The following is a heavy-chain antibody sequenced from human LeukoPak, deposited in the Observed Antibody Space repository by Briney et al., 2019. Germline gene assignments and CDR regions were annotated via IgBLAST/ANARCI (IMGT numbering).Heavy chain of an antibody. Sequence: GGSLRLSCAASRFTFSSYAMHWVRQAPGKGLEYVSVISSNGGSTYYADSVKGRFTISRDNSKNTLYLQMGSLRAEDMAVYYCARVSGSGTLDYWGQGTLVTVSS. D-gene: IGHD3-10*01. CDR2: ISSNGGST. CDR3: ARVSGSGTLDY. J-gene: IGHJ4*02. CDR1: RFTFSSYA. V-gene: IGHV3-64*02.